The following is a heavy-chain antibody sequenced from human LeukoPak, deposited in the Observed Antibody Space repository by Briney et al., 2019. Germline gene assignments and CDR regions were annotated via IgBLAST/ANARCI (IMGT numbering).Heavy chain of an antibody. CDR3: ARDRGAVNRNLPNWFDP. CDR1: GFTFSDCY. V-gene: IGHV3-11*01. Sequence: PGGSLRLSCAASGFTFSDCYMSWFRQAPGKGLEWVSVKGRFTISRDNAENSLYLQMNSLRDEDMAIYYCARDRGAVNRNLPNWFDPWGQGTLVTVSS. J-gene: IGHJ5*02. D-gene: IGHD3-10*01.